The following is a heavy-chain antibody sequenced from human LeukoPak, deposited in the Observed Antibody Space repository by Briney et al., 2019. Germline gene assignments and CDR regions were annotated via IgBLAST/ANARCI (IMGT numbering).Heavy chain of an antibody. V-gene: IGHV3-23*01. CDR2: ISGSGDST. Sequence: GGSLRLSCAASGFPFSSYAMNWVRQAPGKGLEWVSSISGSGDSTYHADSVRGRFTISTDNSKTTLYLQMNSQRAEDTAVYYCAREIIGGASFLDYWGQGTLVTVSS. D-gene: IGHD1-26*01. J-gene: IGHJ4*02. CDR1: GFPFSSYA. CDR3: AREIIGGASFLDY.